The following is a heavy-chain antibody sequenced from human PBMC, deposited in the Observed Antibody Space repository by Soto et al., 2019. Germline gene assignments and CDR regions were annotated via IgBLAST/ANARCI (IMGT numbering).Heavy chain of an antibody. J-gene: IGHJ4*02. D-gene: IGHD3-22*01. CDR3: ARRDYYDSTGYFED. Sequence: PSETLSLTCAVSGGSINRDKWWSWVRQPPGKGLEWIGEVHRSGSTNSNPSLKSRVTISVDKSQNHFSLKLTSLTAADTAVYYCARRDYYDSTGYFEDWGQGNPVTVS. CDR2: VHRSGST. CDR1: GGSINRDKW. V-gene: IGHV4-4*02.